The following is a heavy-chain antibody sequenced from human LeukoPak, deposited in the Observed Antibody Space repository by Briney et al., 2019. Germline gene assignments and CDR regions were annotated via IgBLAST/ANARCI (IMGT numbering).Heavy chain of an antibody. CDR3: AKDILAGTFGYYYGMDV. CDR1: GFTFDDYA. CDR2: ISWNSGSI. V-gene: IGHV3-9*01. Sequence: QSGGSLRLSCAASGFTFDDYAMHWVRQAPGKGLEWVSGISWNSGSIGYADSVKGRFTISRDNAKNSLYLQMNSLRAEDTALYYCAKDILAGTFGYYYGMDVWGQGTTVNVSS. J-gene: IGHJ6*02. D-gene: IGHD6-19*01.